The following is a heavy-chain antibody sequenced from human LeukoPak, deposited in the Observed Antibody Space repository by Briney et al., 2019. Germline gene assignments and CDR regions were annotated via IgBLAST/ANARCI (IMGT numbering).Heavy chain of an antibody. CDR2: TYYRSNWFN. CDR1: GDTISSNSAA. CDR3: AREVTTAPNWFDP. J-gene: IGHJ5*02. V-gene: IGHV6-1*01. D-gene: IGHD1/OR15-1a*01. Sequence: SQTVSLTCAISGDTISSNSAAWNWIRQSPSRGLEWLGRTYYRSNWFNDYAVSVKSRITVNPDTSKNQFSLQLNSVTPEDTAVYYCAREVTTAPNWFDPWGQGTLVTVSS.